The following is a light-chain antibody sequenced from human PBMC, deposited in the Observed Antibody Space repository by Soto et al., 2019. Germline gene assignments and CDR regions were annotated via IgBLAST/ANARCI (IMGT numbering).Light chain of an antibody. CDR1: QAFSNL. V-gene: IGKV1-27*01. CDR2: GAS. CDR3: QKYNTVPWT. Sequence: DIQMTQSPSSVSASVGDRVIISCRASQAFSNLLAWYQQKPGKAPKLLIYGASTLHSGVPSRFSGSGSGTDFTLTITSLQPEDVATYYCQKYNTVPWTFGQGTKVEI. J-gene: IGKJ1*01.